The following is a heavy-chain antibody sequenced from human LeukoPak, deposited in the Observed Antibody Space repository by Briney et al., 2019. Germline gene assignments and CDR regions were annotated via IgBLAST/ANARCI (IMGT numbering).Heavy chain of an antibody. D-gene: IGHD5-18*01. CDR3: AKEIGVDSYGIGAFDY. CDR2: ISSSSSTI. V-gene: IGHV3-48*04. Sequence: GGSLRLSCAASGFTFSSYSMNWVRQAPGKGLEWVSYISSSSSTIYYADSVKGRFTISRDNAKNSLYLQMNSLRAEDTAVYYCAKEIGVDSYGIGAFDYWGQGTLVTVSS. J-gene: IGHJ4*02. CDR1: GFTFSSYS.